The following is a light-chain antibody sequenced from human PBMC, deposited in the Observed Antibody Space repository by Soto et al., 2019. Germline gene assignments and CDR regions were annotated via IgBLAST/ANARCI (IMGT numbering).Light chain of an antibody. CDR3: QQYGSSPT. CDR1: QSVRSE. Sequence: EIVMTQSPATLSVSPGERATLSCRASQSVRSELAWYQQKPGQAPRLLIYGASTRATGIPDRFSGSGSGTDFTLTITRLEPEDFAVYSCQQYGSSPTFGGGTKVDIK. V-gene: IGKV3-20*01. J-gene: IGKJ4*01. CDR2: GAS.